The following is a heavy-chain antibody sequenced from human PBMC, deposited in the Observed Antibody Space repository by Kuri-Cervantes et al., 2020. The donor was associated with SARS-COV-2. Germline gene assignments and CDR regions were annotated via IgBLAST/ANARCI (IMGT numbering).Heavy chain of an antibody. CDR3: ARDRDLAGGMDV. CDR1: GDSVSSNSVA. D-gene: IGHD3-10*01. J-gene: IGHJ6*02. Sequence: SCAISGDSVSSNSVAWNWIRQSPSRGLEWLGGTFYRSKWYNDYAVSVKSRITINPDTSKNQFSLQLNSVTPEDTAVYYCARDRDLAGGMDVWGQGTTVTVSS. V-gene: IGHV6-1*01. CDR2: TFYRSKWYN.